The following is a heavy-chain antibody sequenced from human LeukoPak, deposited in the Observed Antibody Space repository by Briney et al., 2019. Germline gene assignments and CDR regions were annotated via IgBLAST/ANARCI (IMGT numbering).Heavy chain of an antibody. Sequence: SETLSLTCAVYGGSFSGYQWTWIRQPPGKGLEWIGEINHSGGTNYSPSLKSRVTVSIDTSKNHFSLKLSSVTAADTAVYYCAREGPYGSGSYYTYWFDPWGQGTLVTVSS. J-gene: IGHJ5*02. V-gene: IGHV4-34*01. D-gene: IGHD3-10*01. CDR3: AREGPYGSGSYYTYWFDP. CDR2: INHSGGT. CDR1: GGSFSGYQ.